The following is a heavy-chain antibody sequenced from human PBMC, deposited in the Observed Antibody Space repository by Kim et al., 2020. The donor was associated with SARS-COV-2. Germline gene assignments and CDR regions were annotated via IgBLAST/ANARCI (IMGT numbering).Heavy chain of an antibody. J-gene: IGHJ4*02. CDR3: ARDWFLDY. CDR2: GTTI. Sequence: GTTIYYADSVKGRFTISRDNAKNSLYLQINSLRAEDTAVYYCARDWFLDYWGQGTLVTVSS. D-gene: IGHD3-10*01. V-gene: IGHV3-11*01.